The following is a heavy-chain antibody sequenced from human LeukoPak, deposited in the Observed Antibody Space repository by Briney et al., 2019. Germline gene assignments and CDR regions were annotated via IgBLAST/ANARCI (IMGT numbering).Heavy chain of an antibody. D-gene: IGHD6-13*01. J-gene: IGHJ4*02. CDR1: GYTFTVYY. CDR2: INPNSGGT. V-gene: IGHV1-2*02. Sequence: ASVVVSCMASGYTFTVYYMHWVRQAPGQRLEWMGWINPNSGGTNKAQKFQGRVTMTRDMSISTAYMELSRLRSDDTAVYSCARGPAGYSTQNPQYAYWGQGTRVTVS. CDR3: ARGPAGYSTQNPQYAY.